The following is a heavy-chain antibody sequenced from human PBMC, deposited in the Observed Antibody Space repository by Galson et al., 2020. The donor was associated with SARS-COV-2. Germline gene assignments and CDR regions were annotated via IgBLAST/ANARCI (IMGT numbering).Heavy chain of an antibody. CDR2: LSATGGTS. V-gene: IGHV3-64D*09. CDR1: GFTFSDYA. Sequence: GGSLRLSCSASGFTFSDYAMHWVRQAPGKGLQYVSALSATGGTSFYAASVSGRFTMSRDNSKNTFYLQMTGLRVEDTAFYYCLAFSSTRHNYWGQGTLVTVSS. J-gene: IGHJ4*02. CDR3: LAFSSTRHNY. D-gene: IGHD6-13*01.